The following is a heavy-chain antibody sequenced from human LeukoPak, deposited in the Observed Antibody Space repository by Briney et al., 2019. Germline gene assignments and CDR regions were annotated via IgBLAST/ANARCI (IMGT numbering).Heavy chain of an antibody. Sequence: PGGSLRLSCAASGFTFSSYGMHWVRQAPGKGLEWVAVIWYDGSNKYYADSVKGRFTISRDNSKNTLYLQMNSLRAEDTAVYYCARGALRVGYSDYWGQGTLVTVSS. D-gene: IGHD5-12*01. CDR2: IWYDGSNK. CDR3: ARGALRVGYSDY. V-gene: IGHV3-33*01. CDR1: GFTFSSYG. J-gene: IGHJ4*02.